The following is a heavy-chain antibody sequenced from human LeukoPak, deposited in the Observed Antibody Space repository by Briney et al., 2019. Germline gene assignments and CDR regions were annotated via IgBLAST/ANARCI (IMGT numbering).Heavy chain of an antibody. Sequence: GGSLRLSCAASGFTFGDYSMNWVRQAPGKGLEWVSSISDGSNYIYYADSVKGRFTISRDNAKNSLYLQMNSLRAEDTAVYYCANHLACGSTSCPSFDYWGQGTLVTVSS. CDR3: ANHLACGSTSCPSFDY. J-gene: IGHJ4*02. CDR1: GFTFGDYS. CDR2: ISDGSNYI. V-gene: IGHV3-21*01. D-gene: IGHD2-2*01.